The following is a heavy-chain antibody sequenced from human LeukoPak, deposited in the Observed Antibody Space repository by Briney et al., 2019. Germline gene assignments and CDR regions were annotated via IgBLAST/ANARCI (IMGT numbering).Heavy chain of an antibody. V-gene: IGHV1-46*01. CDR1: GYTFTSYY. J-gene: IGHJ4*02. D-gene: IGHD3-22*01. Sequence: ASVKVPCKASGYTFTSYYMHWVRQAPGQGLEWMGIINPSGGSTSYAQKFQGRVTMTRDMSTSTVYMELSSLRSEDTAVYYCAREGAAYYYDSSGYGCWGQGTLVTVSS. CDR3: AREGAAYYYDSSGYGC. CDR2: INPSGGST.